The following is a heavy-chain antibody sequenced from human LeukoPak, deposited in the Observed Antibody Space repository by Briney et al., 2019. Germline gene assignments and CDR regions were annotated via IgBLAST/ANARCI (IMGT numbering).Heavy chain of an antibody. Sequence: GGSLRLSCAASGFTFSSYSMNWVRQAPGKGLEWVSYMSSSSSTIYYADSVKGRFTISRDNAKNSLYLQMNSLRAEDTAVYYCARNAAVTSYYYFDYWGQGTLVTVSS. CDR2: MSSSSSTI. V-gene: IGHV3-48*01. D-gene: IGHD4-17*01. CDR3: ARNAAVTSYYYFDY. CDR1: GFTFSSYS. J-gene: IGHJ4*02.